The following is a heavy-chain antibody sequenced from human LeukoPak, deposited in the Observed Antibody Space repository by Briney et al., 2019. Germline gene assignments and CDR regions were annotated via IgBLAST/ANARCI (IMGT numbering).Heavy chain of an antibody. Sequence: GGSLTLSCAASGFTFSSYAMSWVRQAPGKGLEWVSSISGSGCSTYYADSVKGRFTISRDNSKNTLYLQMNSLRAEDTGVYYCAKGGYSSSWSEVDYWGQGTLVTVSS. D-gene: IGHD6-13*01. J-gene: IGHJ4*02. CDR1: GFTFSSYA. V-gene: IGHV3-23*01. CDR2: ISGSGCST. CDR3: AKGGYSSSWSEVDY.